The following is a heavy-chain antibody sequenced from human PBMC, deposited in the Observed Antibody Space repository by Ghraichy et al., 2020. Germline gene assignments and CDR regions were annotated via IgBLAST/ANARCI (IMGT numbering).Heavy chain of an antibody. V-gene: IGHV4-39*01. CDR2: IYYSGST. CDR1: GGSISSSSYY. D-gene: IGHD6-13*01. Sequence: SETLSLTCTVSGGSISSSSYYWGWIRQPPGKGLEWIGSIYYSGSTYYNPSLKSRVTISVDTSKNQFSLKLSSVTAADTAVYYCARPRGVAAAGFVYYYGMDVWGQGTTVTVSS. J-gene: IGHJ6*02. CDR3: ARPRGVAAAGFVYYYGMDV.